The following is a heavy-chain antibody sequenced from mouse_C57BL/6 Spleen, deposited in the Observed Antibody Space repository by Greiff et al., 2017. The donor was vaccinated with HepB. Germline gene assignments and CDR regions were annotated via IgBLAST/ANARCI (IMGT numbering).Heavy chain of an antibody. V-gene: IGHV1-61*01. CDR1: GYTFTSYW. D-gene: IGHD1-1*01. J-gene: IGHJ1*03. CDR3: ARARYGSRPYWYFDV. CDR2: IYPSDSET. Sequence: VQLQQSGAELVRPGSSVKLSCKASGYTFTSYWMEWVKQRPGQGLEWIGNIYPSDSETHYNQKFKDKATLTVDKSSSTAYMQLSSLTSEDSAVYYCARARYGSRPYWYFDVWGTGTTVTVSS.